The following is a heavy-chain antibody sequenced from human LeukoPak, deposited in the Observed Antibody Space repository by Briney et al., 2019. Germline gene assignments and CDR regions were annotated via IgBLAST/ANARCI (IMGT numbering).Heavy chain of an antibody. Sequence: PSETLSLTCTVSGGSISSYYWSWIRQPPGKGLEWIGYIYYSGSTNYNPSLKSRVTISVDTSKNQFSLKLSSVTAADTAVYYCARLDLAGAGDFDYWGQGTLVTVSS. CDR2: IYYSGST. J-gene: IGHJ4*02. D-gene: IGHD6-13*01. CDR3: ARLDLAGAGDFDY. CDR1: GGSISSYY. V-gene: IGHV4-59*08.